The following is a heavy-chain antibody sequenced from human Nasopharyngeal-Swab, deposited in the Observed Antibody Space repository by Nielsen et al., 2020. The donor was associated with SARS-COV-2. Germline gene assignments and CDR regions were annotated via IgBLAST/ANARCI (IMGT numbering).Heavy chain of an antibody. V-gene: IGHV3-7*01. CDR3: ARQSGSSWHFEY. CDR2: IKQDGSEK. CDR1: GFTFSSYW. D-gene: IGHD1-26*01. J-gene: IGHJ4*02. Sequence: GESLKISCAASGFTFSSYWMSWVRQAPGKGLEWVANIKQDGSEKYYVDSVKGRFTISRDNAKNSLYLQMNTLRAEDTAVHYCARQSGSSWHFEYWGQGTLVTVSS.